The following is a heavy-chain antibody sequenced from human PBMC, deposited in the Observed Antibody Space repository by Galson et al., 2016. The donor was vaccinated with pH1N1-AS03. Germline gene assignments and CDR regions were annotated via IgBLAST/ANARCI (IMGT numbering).Heavy chain of an antibody. CDR2: FIPIFGTA. CDR1: EGTFSNFG. CDR3: ARDNYYDTGAFYGHFDF. Sequence: SVKVSCKASEGTFSNFGISWVRQAPGQGLEWMGGFIPIFGTANVAQKFKGRVTITADNLELSSLRSDDTAVYYCARDNYYDTGAFYGHFDFRGQGTLLVVSS. D-gene: IGHD3-22*01. J-gene: IGHJ4*02. V-gene: IGHV1-69*06.